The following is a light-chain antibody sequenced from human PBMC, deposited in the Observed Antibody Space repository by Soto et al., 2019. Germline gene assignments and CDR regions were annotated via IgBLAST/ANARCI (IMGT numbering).Light chain of an antibody. CDR3: QQYTNWPRT. J-gene: IGKJ1*01. V-gene: IGKV3-15*01. CDR1: QSVSSD. Sequence: EIVMTQSRATLSVSPGEGATLSCRASQSVSSDVAWYQQKPGQAPTLLIFSASTRATGIPARFSGSGSGTEFTLTISSLQSEDFAVYYCQQYTNWPRTFGQGTKVEVK. CDR2: SAS.